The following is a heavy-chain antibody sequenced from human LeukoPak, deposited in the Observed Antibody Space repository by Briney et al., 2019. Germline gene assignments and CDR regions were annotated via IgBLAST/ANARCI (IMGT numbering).Heavy chain of an antibody. CDR1: GFTFSSYA. CDR3: AKERQTGDYFTSDY. J-gene: IGHJ4*02. CDR2: INNRGSST. D-gene: IGHD4-17*01. V-gene: IGHV3-23*01. Sequence: GGSLRLSCAASGFTFSSYAMSWVRQAPGKGLEWVSAINNRGSSTYYAGSVKDRFTISRDNSENTLYLQMNSLTVDDTAVYFCAKERQTGDYFTSDYWGQGTLVTVSS.